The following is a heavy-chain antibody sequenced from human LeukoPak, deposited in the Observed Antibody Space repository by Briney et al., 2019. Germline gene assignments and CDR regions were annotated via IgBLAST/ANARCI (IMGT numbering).Heavy chain of an antibody. Sequence: SVKVSCKASGGTFTSYAITWVRQAPGQGLEWMGGIIPLFGTTDYAQKFQGRVTFSADESTTTAYMELISLRSEDTAVYYCARVLAARPLGPFDYWGQGTLVTVSS. CDR3: ARVLAARPLGPFDY. CDR1: GGTFTSYA. CDR2: IIPLFGTT. V-gene: IGHV1-69*01. J-gene: IGHJ4*02. D-gene: IGHD6-6*01.